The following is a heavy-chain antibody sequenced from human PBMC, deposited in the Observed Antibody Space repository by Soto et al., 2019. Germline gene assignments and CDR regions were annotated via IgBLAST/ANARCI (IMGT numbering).Heavy chain of an antibody. D-gene: IGHD2-2*01. Sequence: GGSLRLSCAASGFTFSSYAMSWVRQAPGKGLEWVSAISGSGGSTYYADSVKGRFTISRDNSKNTLYLQMNSLRAEDTAVYYCAKGTGYCSSTSCSYYYYYGMDVWGQGTTVTVSS. V-gene: IGHV3-23*01. CDR3: AKGTGYCSSTSCSYYYYYGMDV. CDR2: ISGSGGST. CDR1: GFTFSSYA. J-gene: IGHJ6*02.